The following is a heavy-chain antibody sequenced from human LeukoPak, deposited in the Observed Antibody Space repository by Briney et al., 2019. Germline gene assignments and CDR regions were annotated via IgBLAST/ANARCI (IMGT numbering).Heavy chain of an antibody. D-gene: IGHD1-26*01. V-gene: IGHV1-69*13. Sequence: ASVKVSCKASGYTFTSYGISWVRQAPGQGLEWMGGIIPIFGTANYAQKFQGRVTITADESTSTAYMELSSLRSEDTAVYYCARSYEWELPYDAFDIWGQGTMVTVSS. CDR1: GYTFTSYG. J-gene: IGHJ3*02. CDR3: ARSYEWELPYDAFDI. CDR2: IIPIFGTA.